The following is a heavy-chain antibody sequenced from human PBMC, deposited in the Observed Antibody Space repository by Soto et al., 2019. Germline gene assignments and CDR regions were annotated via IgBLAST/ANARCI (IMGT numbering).Heavy chain of an antibody. Sequence: PGGSLRLSCAASGFTFSSYSMNWFRQAPGKGLEWVSSISSSSSYIYYADSVKGRFTISRDNAKNSLYLQMNSLRAEDTAVYYCARGITMVRGVIITSYYGMDVWGQGTTVTVSS. CDR3: ARGITMVRGVIITSYYGMDV. CDR1: GFTFSSYS. CDR2: ISSSSSYI. D-gene: IGHD3-10*01. J-gene: IGHJ6*02. V-gene: IGHV3-21*01.